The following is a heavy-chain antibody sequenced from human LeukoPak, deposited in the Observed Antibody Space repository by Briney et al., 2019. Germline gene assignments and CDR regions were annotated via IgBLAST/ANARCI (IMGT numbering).Heavy chain of an antibody. Sequence: PSETLSLTCAVYGGSFSGYYWSWIRQPPGKGLDWIGDINHSGSTDYNPSLKSRVTISVDTSKNQFSLKLSSVTAADTAVYYCARGLRYFDWFYYYGMDVWGKGTTVTVSS. J-gene: IGHJ6*04. D-gene: IGHD3-9*01. CDR1: GGSFSGYY. CDR2: INHSGST. V-gene: IGHV4-34*01. CDR3: ARGLRYFDWFYYYGMDV.